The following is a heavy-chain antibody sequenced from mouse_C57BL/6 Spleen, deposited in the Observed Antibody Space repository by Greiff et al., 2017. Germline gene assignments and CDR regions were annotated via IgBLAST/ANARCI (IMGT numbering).Heavy chain of an antibody. D-gene: IGHD2-1*01. Sequence: EVKLVESEGGLVQPGSSMKLSCTASGFTFSDYYMAWVRQVPEKGLEWVANINYDGSSTYYLDSLKSRFIISRDNAKNILYLQMSSLKSEDTATYYCARDGGYYCTLMDYWGQGTSVTVSS. CDR2: INYDGSST. CDR1: GFTFSDYY. J-gene: IGHJ4*01. CDR3: ARDGGYYCTLMDY. V-gene: IGHV5-16*01.